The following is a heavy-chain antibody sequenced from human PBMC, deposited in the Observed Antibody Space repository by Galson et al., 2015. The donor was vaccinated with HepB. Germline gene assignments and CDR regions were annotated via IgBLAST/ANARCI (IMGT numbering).Heavy chain of an antibody. CDR3: ATNTGYRSNWYCLGDCFGFSDY. V-gene: IGHV1-18*01. CDR2: ISTHNDFT. D-gene: IGHD2-21*02. J-gene: IGHJ4*02. CDR1: GDTFSMYG. Sequence: SVKVSCKASGDTFSMYGFSWMQQAPGQGPEWMGWISTHNDFTKFAQMFQGRVSMTTDTYTSTAYMERRSLRSDDTAVYYCATNTGYRSNWYCLGDCFGFSDYWGQGTLVTVSS.